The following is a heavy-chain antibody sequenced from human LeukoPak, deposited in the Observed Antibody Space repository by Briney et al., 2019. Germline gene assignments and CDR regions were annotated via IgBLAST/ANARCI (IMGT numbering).Heavy chain of an antibody. CDR3: ARSILSSGGAWFDY. CDR1: GGSISSYY. J-gene: IGHJ4*02. CDR2: IYYSGST. D-gene: IGHD6-19*01. V-gene: IGHV4-59*01. Sequence: PSETLSLTCTVSGGSISSYYWSWIRQPPGKGLEWIGYIYYSGSTNYNPSLKSRVTISVDTSKNQFSLKLSSVTAADTAVYYCARSILSSGGAWFDYWGQGTLVTVSS.